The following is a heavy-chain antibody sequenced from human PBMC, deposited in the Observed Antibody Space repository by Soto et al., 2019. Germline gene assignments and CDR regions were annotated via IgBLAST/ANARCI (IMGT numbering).Heavy chain of an antibody. CDR1: GYIFTSKS. CDR2: ISPYNGRT. D-gene: IGHD2-21*01. CDR3: ARDINGGNCCDAFDV. J-gene: IGHJ3*01. Sequence: QAQLVQSGAEVKKPGTSVKISCKASGYIFTSKSLVWVRQAPGHGRERVGWISPYNGRTEYAKHVQGRVSMPRDISTSTAHMELRSLTSHATAVYYCARDINGGNCCDAFDVWGQGTMVIVSS. V-gene: IGHV1-18*01.